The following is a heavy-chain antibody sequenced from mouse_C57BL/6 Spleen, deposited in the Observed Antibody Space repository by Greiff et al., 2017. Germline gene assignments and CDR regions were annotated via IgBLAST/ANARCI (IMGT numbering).Heavy chain of an antibody. CDR3: ARKGGRNYYGSSYGYFDY. CDR1: GYTFTGYW. V-gene: IGHV1-9*01. CDR2: ILPGSGST. D-gene: IGHD1-1*01. J-gene: IGHJ2*01. Sequence: QVQLQQSGAELMKPGASVKLSCKATGYTFTGYWIEWVKQRPGHGLEWIGEILPGSGSTNYNEKFKGKATFTADTSSNTAYMQLSSLTTEDSAIYYCARKGGRNYYGSSYGYFDYWGQGTTRTVSS.